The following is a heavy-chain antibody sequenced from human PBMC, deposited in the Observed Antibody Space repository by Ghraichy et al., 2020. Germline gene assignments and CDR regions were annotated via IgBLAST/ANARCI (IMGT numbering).Heavy chain of an antibody. D-gene: IGHD6-13*01. CDR1: GFTVSSNY. CDR2: IYSGGST. Sequence: GGSLRLSCAASGFTVSSNYMSWVRQAPGKGLEWVSVIYSGGSTYYADSVKGRFTISRDNSKNTLYLQMNSLRAEDTAVYYCARYSSSWYYFDYWGQGTLVTVSS. J-gene: IGHJ4*02. V-gene: IGHV3-53*01. CDR3: ARYSSSWYYFDY.